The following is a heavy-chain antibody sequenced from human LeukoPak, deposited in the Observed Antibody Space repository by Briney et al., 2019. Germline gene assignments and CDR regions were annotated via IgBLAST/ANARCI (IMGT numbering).Heavy chain of an antibody. D-gene: IGHD6-6*01. CDR3: AKAIDGQLAFFDY. Sequence: GSLRLSCVASGFTFSSYAMHWVRQAPGKGLEWVAVISYDGSNKYYADSVKGRFTISRDNSKNTLYLQMNSLRAEDTAVYYCAKAIDGQLAFFDYWGQGTLVTVSS. J-gene: IGHJ4*02. V-gene: IGHV3-30-3*01. CDR2: ISYDGSNK. CDR1: GFTFSSYA.